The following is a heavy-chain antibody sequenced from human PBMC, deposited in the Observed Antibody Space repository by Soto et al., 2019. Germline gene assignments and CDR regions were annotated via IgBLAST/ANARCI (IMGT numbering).Heavy chain of an antibody. Sequence: QVQLVESGGGVVQPGRSLRLSCAASGFTFSSYGMHWVRQAPGKGLEWVAVIWYAGSNKYYADSVKGRFTISRDNSKNTLYLQMNSLRAEDTAVYYCARGIYSNYAFDYWGQGTLVTVSS. CDR3: ARGIYSNYAFDY. V-gene: IGHV3-33*01. D-gene: IGHD4-4*01. J-gene: IGHJ4*02. CDR1: GFTFSSYG. CDR2: IWYAGSNK.